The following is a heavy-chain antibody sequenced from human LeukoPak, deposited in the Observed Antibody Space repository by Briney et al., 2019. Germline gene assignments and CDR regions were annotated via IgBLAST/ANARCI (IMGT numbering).Heavy chain of an antibody. CDR1: GFPFSTYD. J-gene: IGHJ4*02. V-gene: IGHV3-30*18. D-gene: IGHD3-10*01. CDR3: AKGLGTGSVLARPLHY. Sequence: GGSLRLSCAASGFPFSTYDMHWVRQAPDKGLQWVAVISSDGYRTDYPDSVRGRFTISRDNFKNTVDLQMISVTAEGTAMYFCAKGLGTGSVLARPLHYWGQGTLVTVSS. CDR2: ISSDGYRT.